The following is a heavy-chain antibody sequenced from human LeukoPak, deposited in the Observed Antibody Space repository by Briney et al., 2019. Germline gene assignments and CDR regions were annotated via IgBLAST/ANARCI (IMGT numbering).Heavy chain of an antibody. CDR2: ISSSGRTK. CDR3: AKAPVTSCRGAFCYPFDY. J-gene: IGHJ4*02. V-gene: IGHV3-48*03. D-gene: IGHD2-15*01. CDR1: GFTFSSYE. Sequence: GGSLRLSCAASGFTFSSYEMNWVRQAPGKGLEWVSYISSSGRTKHYADSVKGRFTISRDNAKNSLYLQMNSLRAEDTAVYYCAKAPVTSCRGAFCYPFDYWGQGTLVTVSS.